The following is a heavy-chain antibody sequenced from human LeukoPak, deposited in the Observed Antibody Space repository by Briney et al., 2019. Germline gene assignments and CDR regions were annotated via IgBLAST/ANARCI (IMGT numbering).Heavy chain of an antibody. CDR2: INHSGST. CDR1: GGSFSGYY. CDR3: ARHPRGYSYGYRGFDY. V-gene: IGHV4-34*01. J-gene: IGHJ4*02. D-gene: IGHD5-18*01. Sequence: SETLSLTCAIYGGSFSGYYWSWIRQPPGKGLEWIGEINHSGSTNYNPSLKSRVTISVDTSKNQFSLKLSSVTAADTAVYYCARHPRGYSYGYRGFDYWGQGTLVTVSS.